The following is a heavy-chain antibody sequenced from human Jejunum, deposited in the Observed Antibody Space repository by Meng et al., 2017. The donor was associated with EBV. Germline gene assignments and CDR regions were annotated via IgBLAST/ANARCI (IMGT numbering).Heavy chain of an antibody. V-gene: IGHV1-18*01. Sequence: QVHLVQSGAEVKKPGASVKVSCKVSGYTYSSYGNSWVRQAPGQGLEWMGWISAYNANTNYAQNFQGRVPLTTDTSTNTADMDLRSLTSDDTALYYGASGGVVVSGSYYFDYWGQGTLVTVSS. J-gene: IGHJ4*02. CDR3: ASGGVVVSGSYYFDY. D-gene: IGHD2-21*02. CDR1: GYTYSSYG. CDR2: ISAYNANT.